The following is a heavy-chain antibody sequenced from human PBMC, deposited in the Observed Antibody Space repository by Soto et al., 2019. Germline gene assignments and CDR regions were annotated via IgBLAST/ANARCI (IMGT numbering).Heavy chain of an antibody. CDR1: GFTFSSYG. V-gene: IGHV3-30*18. CDR2: ISYDGSNK. J-gene: IGHJ6*02. Sequence: GGSLRLSCAASGFTFSSYGMHWFRQAPGKGLEWVAVISYDGSNKYYADSVKGRFTISRDNSKNTLYLQMNSLRAEDTAVYYCAKDRSGYDYYYYYGMDVWGQGTTVTVSS. D-gene: IGHD5-12*01. CDR3: AKDRSGYDYYYYYGMDV.